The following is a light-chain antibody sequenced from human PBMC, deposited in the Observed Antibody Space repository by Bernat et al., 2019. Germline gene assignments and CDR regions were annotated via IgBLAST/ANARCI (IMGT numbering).Light chain of an antibody. J-gene: IGLJ3*02. CDR1: SSNIGAGFD. V-gene: IGLV1-40*01. Sequence: QSLLTQPPSVSGPPGQRVTISCTGSSSNIGAGFDVHWYQQLPGTAPKLLIYDNNNRPSGVPDRFSGSKSGTSASLAITGLQAEDEADYFCQSYDSSLSGWVFGGGTKLTVL. CDR3: QSYDSSLSGWV. CDR2: DNN.